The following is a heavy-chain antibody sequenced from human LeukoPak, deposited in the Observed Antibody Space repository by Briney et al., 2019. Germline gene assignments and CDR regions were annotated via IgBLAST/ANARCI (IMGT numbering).Heavy chain of an antibody. V-gene: IGHV4-30-2*01. D-gene: IGHD2-21*01. Sequence: SETLSLTCTVSGGSISSGGYYWSWIRQPPGKGLEWIGYIYHSGSTYYNPSLKSRVTISVDRSKNQFSLKLSSVTAADTAVYYCARTYSRLAFDIWGQGTMVTVSS. CDR3: ARTYSRLAFDI. J-gene: IGHJ3*02. CDR2: IYHSGST. CDR1: GGSISSGGYY.